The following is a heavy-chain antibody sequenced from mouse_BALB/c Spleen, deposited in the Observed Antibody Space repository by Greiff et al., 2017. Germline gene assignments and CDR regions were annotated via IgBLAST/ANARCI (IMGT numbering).Heavy chain of an antibody. CDR3: TGGSSYWYFDV. V-gene: IGHV6-6*02. CDR2: IRLKSNNYAT. J-gene: IGHJ1*01. Sequence: EVHLVESGGGLVQPGGSMKLSCVASGFTFSNYWMNWVRQSPEKGLEWVAEIRLKSNNYATHYAESVKGRFTISRDDSKSSVYLQMNNLRAEDTGIYYCTGGSSYWYFDVWGAGTTVTVSS. D-gene: IGHD1-1*01. CDR1: GFTFSNYW.